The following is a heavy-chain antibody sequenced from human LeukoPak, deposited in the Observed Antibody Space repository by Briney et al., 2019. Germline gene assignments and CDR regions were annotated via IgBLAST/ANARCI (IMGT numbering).Heavy chain of an antibody. J-gene: IGHJ4*02. Sequence: SETLSLTCAVYGGSFSGYYWSWIRQPPGKGLEWIGEINHSGSTNYNPSLKSRVTISVDTSKNQFSLKLSSVTAAHTAVYYCARRPLVYSLDYGGQGTLVTVSS. D-gene: IGHD6-13*01. V-gene: IGHV4-34*01. CDR3: ARRPLVYSLDY. CDR1: GGSFSGYY. CDR2: INHSGST.